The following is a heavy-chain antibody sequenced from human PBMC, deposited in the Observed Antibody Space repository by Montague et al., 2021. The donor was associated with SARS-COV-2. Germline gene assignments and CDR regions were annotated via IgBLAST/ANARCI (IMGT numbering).Heavy chain of an antibody. CDR1: GGSISRYS. V-gene: IGHV4-59*01. D-gene: IGHD6-13*01. J-gene: IGHJ3*02. CDR3: ARVGRGSSWYEVAFDI. CDR2: IYNSGST. Sequence: SETLSLTCTVSGGSISRYSWTWIWQPSGKGLEWIGYIYNSGSTNYNPSLTSRVTISVDTSKNQFSLKLSSVAAADTAVYYCARVGRGSSWYEVAFDIWGQGTMVTVSS.